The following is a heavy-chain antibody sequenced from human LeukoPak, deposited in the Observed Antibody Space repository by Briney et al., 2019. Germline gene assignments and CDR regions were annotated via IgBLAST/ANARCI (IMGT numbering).Heavy chain of an antibody. Sequence: PGGSLRLSCAASGFTFDDYAIHWVRQAPGKGLEWVSGISWNSGSIGYADSVKGRFTISRDNARNSLYLQMNSLRAEDTALYYCAKGVAATYYYYGMDVWGQGTTVTVSS. CDR1: GFTFDDYA. V-gene: IGHV3-9*01. CDR2: ISWNSGSI. J-gene: IGHJ6*02. CDR3: AKGVAATYYYYGMDV. D-gene: IGHD2-15*01.